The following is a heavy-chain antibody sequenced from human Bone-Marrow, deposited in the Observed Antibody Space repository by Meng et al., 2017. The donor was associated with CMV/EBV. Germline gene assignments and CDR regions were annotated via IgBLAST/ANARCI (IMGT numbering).Heavy chain of an antibody. CDR3: ARARVVPATFDY. CDR1: GFTFSSYW. D-gene: IGHD2-2*01. CDR2: IKQDGSEK. J-gene: IGHJ4*02. Sequence: GESLKISCAASGFTFSSYWMSWVRQAPGKGLEWVGNIKQDGSEKYYVDSVKGRFTISRDNAKNSLYLQMNSLRAEDTAVYYCARARVVPATFDYWGQGTLVTVSS. V-gene: IGHV3-7*01.